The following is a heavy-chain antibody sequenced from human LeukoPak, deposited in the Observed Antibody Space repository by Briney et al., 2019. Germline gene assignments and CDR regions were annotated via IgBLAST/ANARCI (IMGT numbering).Heavy chain of an antibody. D-gene: IGHD2-8*01. V-gene: IGHV1-46*01. J-gene: IGHJ5*02. CDR1: GYTFTSYY. CDR3: ARDMLAVPSNWFDP. CDR2: INPSGGGT. Sequence: ASVKVSCKASGYTFTSYYIHWVRQAPGQGLEWMGVINPSGGGTSYAQKFQGRVTMTRDTSTSTVYMDLRRLRSEDTAVYFCARDMLAVPSNWFDPWGQGTLVTVYS.